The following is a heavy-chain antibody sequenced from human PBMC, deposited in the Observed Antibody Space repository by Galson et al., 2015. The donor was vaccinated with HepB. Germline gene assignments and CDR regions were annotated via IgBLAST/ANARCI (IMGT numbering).Heavy chain of an antibody. CDR3: TRGRAHSGYLFDY. CDR1: GFTFGDYA. D-gene: IGHD3-22*01. J-gene: IGHJ4*02. V-gene: IGHV3-49*01. Sequence: SLRLSCAASGFTFGDYAMSWFRQAPGKGLEWVGFIRSKAYGGTTEYTASVKGRFTISRDDSKSIAYLQMNSLKTEDTAVYYCTRGRAHSGYLFDYRGQGTLVTVSS. CDR2: IRSKAYGGTT.